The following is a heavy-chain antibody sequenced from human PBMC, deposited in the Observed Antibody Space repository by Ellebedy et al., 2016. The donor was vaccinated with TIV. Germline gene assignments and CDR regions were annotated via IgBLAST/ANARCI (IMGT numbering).Heavy chain of an antibody. D-gene: IGHD3-22*01. V-gene: IGHV3-15*07. Sequence: GESLKISCAASGFTFSSYSMNWVRQAPGKGLEWVGRIKSKTDGGTAEYAAPVKGRFTVSRDDSKNTLYLQMNSLKTEDTAVYYCTTRTYDYDSSGYFTLDYWGQGTLVTVSS. CDR2: IKSKTDGGTA. CDR1: GFTFSSYS. CDR3: TTRTYDYDSSGYFTLDY. J-gene: IGHJ4*02.